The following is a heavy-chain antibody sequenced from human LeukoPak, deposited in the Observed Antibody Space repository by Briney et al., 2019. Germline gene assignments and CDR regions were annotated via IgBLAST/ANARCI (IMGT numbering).Heavy chain of an antibody. J-gene: IGHJ3*02. CDR3: ARVAGLTGYYTGAFDI. CDR2: IYYSGST. V-gene: IGHV4-59*12. D-gene: IGHD3-9*01. CDR1: GGSISSYY. Sequence: SETLSLTCTVSGGSISSYYWSWIRQPPGKGLEWIGYIYYSGSTDYNPSLKSRVTISVDTSKNQFSLKLSSVTAADTAVYYCARVAGLTGYYTGAFDIWGQGTMVTVSS.